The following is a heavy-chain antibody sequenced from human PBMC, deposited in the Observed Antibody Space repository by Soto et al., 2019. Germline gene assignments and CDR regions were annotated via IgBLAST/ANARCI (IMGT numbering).Heavy chain of an antibody. CDR1: GGSISSYY. J-gene: IGHJ5*02. CDR2: IYYSGST. D-gene: IGHD3-10*01. Sequence: SETLSLTCTVSGGSISSYYWSWIRQPPGKGLEWIGYIYYSGSTNYNPSLKSRVTLSVYTSKNQFSLKLSSVTAAETAVYYCAMVRGDNWFDPWGQGTMVTVS. CDR3: AMVRGDNWFDP. V-gene: IGHV4-59*01.